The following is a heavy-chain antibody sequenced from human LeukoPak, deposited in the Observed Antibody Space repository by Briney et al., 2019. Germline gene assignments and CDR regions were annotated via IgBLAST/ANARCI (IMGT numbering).Heavy chain of an antibody. CDR1: GYSFTSYW. V-gene: IGHV5-51*01. Sequence: GESLKISCKGSGYSFTSYWIGWVRQMPGRGLEWMGIIYPGDSDTRYSPSFQGQVTISADKSISTAYLQWSSLKASDTAMYYCARHLGVNARYYYGMDVWGQGTTVTVSS. CDR3: ARHLGVNARYYYGMDV. J-gene: IGHJ6*02. CDR2: IYPGDSDT. D-gene: IGHD3-16*01.